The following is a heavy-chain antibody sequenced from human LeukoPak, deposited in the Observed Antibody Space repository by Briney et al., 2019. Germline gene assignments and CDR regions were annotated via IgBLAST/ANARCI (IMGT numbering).Heavy chain of an antibody. V-gene: IGHV1-8*01. D-gene: IGHD5-24*01. CDR1: GYTFTSYD. J-gene: IGHJ4*02. Sequence: ASVKVSCKASGYTFTSYDINWVRQATGQGLEWMGWMNPNSGNTGHAQKFQGRVTMTRNTSISTAYMELSSLRSEDTAVYYCASRDGYNNFDYWGQGTLVTVSS. CDR2: MNPNSGNT. CDR3: ASRDGYNNFDY.